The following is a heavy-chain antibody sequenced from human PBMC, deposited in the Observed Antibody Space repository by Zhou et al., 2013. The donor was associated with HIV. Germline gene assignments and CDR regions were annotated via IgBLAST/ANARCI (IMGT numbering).Heavy chain of an antibody. D-gene: IGHD3-10*01. J-gene: IGHJ6*03. Sequence: QVHLVQSGAEVKKPGSSVRVSCKASGTPLHINAFSWVRQAPGQGLEWMGGIIPMFGTTKFAQKFLGRVTISTDESTSTAYLELNNLTYEDMAVYYCAADYLNYRGYYFYMDVWGKGTAVIVS. V-gene: IGHV1-69*05. CDR1: GTPLHINA. CDR3: AADYLNYRGYYFYMDV. CDR2: IIPMFGTT.